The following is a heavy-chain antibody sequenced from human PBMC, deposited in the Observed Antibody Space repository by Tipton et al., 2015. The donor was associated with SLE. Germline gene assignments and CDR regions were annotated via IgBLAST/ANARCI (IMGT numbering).Heavy chain of an antibody. D-gene: IGHD6-13*01. CDR3: ARGRSSWYRGWFDP. CDR1: GGSFSGYY. V-gene: IGHV4-34*11. J-gene: IGHJ5*02. CDR2: IYYSGST. Sequence: TLSLTCAVYGGSFSGYYWSWIRQPPGKGLEWIGYIYYSGSTNYNPSLKSRVTISVDTSKNQFSLKLSSVTAADTAVYYCARGRSSWYRGWFDPWGQGTLVTVSS.